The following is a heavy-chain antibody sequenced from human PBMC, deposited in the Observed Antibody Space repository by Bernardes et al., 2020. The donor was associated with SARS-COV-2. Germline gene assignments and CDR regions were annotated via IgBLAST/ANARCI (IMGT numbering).Heavy chain of an antibody. CDR1: GGPFNSYI. Sequence: SVKVSCTASGGPFNSYIFSWVRQAPGQGLEWMGRIIVILGTPNYAQKFHGRLTITADKSRSTVYMALSSLRSEDTATYYCARDSGRVGANFDSWGQGTLVTVSS. D-gene: IGHD3-10*01. CDR2: IIVILGTP. J-gene: IGHJ4*02. V-gene: IGHV1-69*08. CDR3: ARDSGRVGANFDS.